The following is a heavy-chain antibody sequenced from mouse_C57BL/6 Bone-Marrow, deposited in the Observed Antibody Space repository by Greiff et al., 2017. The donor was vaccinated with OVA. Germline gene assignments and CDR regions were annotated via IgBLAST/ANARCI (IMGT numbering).Heavy chain of an antibody. CDR1: GYTFTDYY. V-gene: IGHV1-26*01. J-gene: IGHJ3*01. D-gene: IGHD1-1*01. CDR3: ARDYYYGSSYPVFAY. Sequence: VQLQQSGPELVKPGASVKISCKASGYTFTDYYMNWVKQSHGKSLEWIGDINPNNGGTSYNQKFKGKATLTVDKSSSTAYMELRSLTSEDSAVYYCARDYYYGSSYPVFAYWGQGTLVTVSA. CDR2: INPNNGGT.